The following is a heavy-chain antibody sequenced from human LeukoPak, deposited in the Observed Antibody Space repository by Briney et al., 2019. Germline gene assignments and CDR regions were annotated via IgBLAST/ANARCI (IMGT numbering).Heavy chain of an antibody. Sequence: GGSLRLSCAASGFTFSSYGMHWVRQAPGKGLEWVAVIRYDGSNKYYADSVKGRFTISRDNSKNTLYLQMNSLRAEDTAVYYCAKVGPGIAAAGTHFGAFDIWGQGTMVTVSS. V-gene: IGHV3-30*02. J-gene: IGHJ3*02. CDR2: IRYDGSNK. CDR1: GFTFSSYG. D-gene: IGHD6-13*01. CDR3: AKVGPGIAAAGTHFGAFDI.